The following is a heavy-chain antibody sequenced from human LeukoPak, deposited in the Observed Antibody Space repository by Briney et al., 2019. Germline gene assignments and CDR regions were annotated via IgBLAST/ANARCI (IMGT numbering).Heavy chain of an antibody. V-gene: IGHV4-39*07. CDR2: IYYSGST. J-gene: IGHJ6*03. CDR1: GGSFSDYY. D-gene: IGHD4/OR15-4a*01. Sequence: SETLSLTCAVYGGSFSDYYWGWIRQPPGKGLEWIGSIYYSGSTYYNPSLKSRVTISVDTSKNQFSLKLSSVTAADTAVYYCARAMGGSSGRLYYYYYYMDVWGKGTTVTVSS. CDR3: ARAMGGSSGRLYYYYYYMDV.